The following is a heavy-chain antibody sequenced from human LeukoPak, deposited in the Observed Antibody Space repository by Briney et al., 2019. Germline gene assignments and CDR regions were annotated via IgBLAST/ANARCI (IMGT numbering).Heavy chain of an antibody. CDR2: ISGSGGST. V-gene: IGHV3-23*01. J-gene: IGHJ4*02. D-gene: IGHD3-9*01. CDR1: GFTFSSYA. CDR3: AKGHYDILTGTVMHDFDY. Sequence: GGSLRLSCAASGFTFSSYAMSWVRQAPGKGLEWVSGISGSGGSTYFADFVKGRFTISRDNSKNTLYLQMNSLRAEDTAVYYCAKGHYDILTGTVMHDFDYWGQGTLVTVSS.